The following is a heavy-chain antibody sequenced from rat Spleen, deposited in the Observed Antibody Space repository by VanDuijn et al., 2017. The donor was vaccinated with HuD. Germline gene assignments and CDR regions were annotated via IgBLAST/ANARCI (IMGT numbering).Heavy chain of an antibody. Sequence: EVQLVESGGGLVQPGRSLKLSCAASGFTFSKYGMHWIRQAPTKGLEWVASISVSGGSSYYRDSVKGRFTISRDNAKSTLNLQMDSLRSEDTATYYCATHGTMAARSGYYFDYWGRGVMVTVSS. CDR1: GFTFSKYG. D-gene: IGHD1-2*01. V-gene: IGHV5-19*01. J-gene: IGHJ2*01. CDR2: ISVSGGSS. CDR3: ATHGTMAARSGYYFDY.